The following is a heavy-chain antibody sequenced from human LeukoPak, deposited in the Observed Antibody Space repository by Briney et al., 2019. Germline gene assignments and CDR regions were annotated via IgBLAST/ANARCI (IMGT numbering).Heavy chain of an antibody. D-gene: IGHD5-18*01. CDR1: GFTFSSYW. Sequence: GGSLRLSCAASGFTFSSYWMHWVRQAPGKGLVWVSRIKSDGSTTTYADSVKGRFTISRDNAKNTLCLQMNSLRAEDTAVYYCARVVDTHFDYWGQGTLVTVSS. J-gene: IGHJ4*02. CDR2: IKSDGSTT. CDR3: ARVVDTHFDY. V-gene: IGHV3-74*01.